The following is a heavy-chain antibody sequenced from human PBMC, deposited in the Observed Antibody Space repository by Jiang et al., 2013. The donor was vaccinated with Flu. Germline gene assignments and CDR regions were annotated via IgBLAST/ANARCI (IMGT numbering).Heavy chain of an antibody. Sequence: GSISSSYWSWIRQPPGKGLEWIGDIYSSGSTNYNASLKSRVTLSIDTSNNQFSLKLSSVSAADTAVYYCARDPTAMVTRGWFDPWGQGTLVTVSS. J-gene: IGHJ5*02. CDR3: ARDPTAMVTRGWFDP. D-gene: IGHD5-18*01. CDR2: IYSSGST. V-gene: IGHV4-59*01. CDR1: GSISSSY.